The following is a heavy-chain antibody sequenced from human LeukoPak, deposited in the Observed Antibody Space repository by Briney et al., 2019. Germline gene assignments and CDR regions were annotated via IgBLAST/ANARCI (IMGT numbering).Heavy chain of an antibody. Sequence: PSETLSPTCTVSGGSISNYYWSWIRQPAGKGLEYIGRIYSTGNTNYNPSLKSRITMAVDTSNNQLSLKLTSVTAADTALYFCARGPGYTGSYSFDYWGPGTLVTVSS. V-gene: IGHV4-4*07. CDR3: ARGPGYTGSYSFDY. J-gene: IGHJ4*02. D-gene: IGHD1-26*01. CDR1: GGSISNYY. CDR2: IYSTGNT.